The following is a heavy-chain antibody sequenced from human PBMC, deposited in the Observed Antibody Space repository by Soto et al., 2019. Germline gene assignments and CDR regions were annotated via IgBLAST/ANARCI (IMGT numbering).Heavy chain of an antibody. Sequence: QLHLQESGPGLVKPSETLSLTCTVSGGSIGDNYYWGWLRQTPGKGLEWIGNIFRTGDTYFNPSLNCRLNKSIDTSKNQFSLKLTSVTAADTAVYYCARLPILQLCRYYVDQCGQGTLVTVSS. CDR1: GGSIGDNYY. J-gene: IGHJ4*02. CDR2: IFRTGDT. D-gene: IGHD5-18*01. CDR3: ARLPILQLCRYYVDQ. V-gene: IGHV4-39*01.